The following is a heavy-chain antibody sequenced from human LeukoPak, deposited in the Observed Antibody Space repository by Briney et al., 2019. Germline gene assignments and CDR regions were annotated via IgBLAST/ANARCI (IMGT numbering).Heavy chain of an antibody. J-gene: IGHJ4*02. D-gene: IGHD6-13*01. Sequence: GRSLRLSCAASGFIFSNYGMHWVRQAPGKRLEWVAVIWNDGSETFHGDSVKGRFRIARDNSKSTLYLQMNSLRAEDTAVYFCARDMGRAWYGPPDYWGQGTLVTVSS. V-gene: IGHV3-33*01. CDR2: IWNDGSET. CDR3: ARDMGRAWYGPPDY. CDR1: GFIFSNYG.